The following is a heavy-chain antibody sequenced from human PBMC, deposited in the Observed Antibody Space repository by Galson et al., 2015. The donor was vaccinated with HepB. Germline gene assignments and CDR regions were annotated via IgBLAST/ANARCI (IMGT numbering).Heavy chain of an antibody. CDR2: ISGSGGST. Sequence: SLRLSCAASGFIFSDSYMNWVRQAPGKGLEWVSAISGSGGSTYYADSVKGRFTISRDNSKKTIFLLMNSLRAEDTAVYYCAKVRWLGIRAGDFDYWGQGILVTVSS. CDR3: AKVRWLGIRAGDFDY. J-gene: IGHJ4*02. CDR1: GFIFSDSY. V-gene: IGHV3-23*01. D-gene: IGHD3-10*01.